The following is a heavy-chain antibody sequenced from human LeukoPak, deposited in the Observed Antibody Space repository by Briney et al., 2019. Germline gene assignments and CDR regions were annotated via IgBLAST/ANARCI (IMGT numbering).Heavy chain of an antibody. J-gene: IGHJ4*02. Sequence: SETLSLTCTVSGGSISSYYWSWIRQPPGKGLEWIGYIYYSGSTNYNPSLKSRVTISVDTSKNDFSLKLSSVTAADTAVYYCAREEPAAMVIDYWGQGTLVTVSS. CDR2: IYYSGST. CDR3: AREEPAAMVIDY. V-gene: IGHV4-59*01. CDR1: GGSISSYY. D-gene: IGHD2-2*01.